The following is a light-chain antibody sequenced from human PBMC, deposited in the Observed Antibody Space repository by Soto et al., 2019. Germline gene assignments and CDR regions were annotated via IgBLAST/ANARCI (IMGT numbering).Light chain of an antibody. V-gene: IGLV2-14*01. Sequence: QSALTQPASVYGSPRQSITISCTGTSSDVGGYNYVSWYQQHPGKAPKRMIYDVSNRPSGVSNRFSGSKSGNTASLTISGLQAEDEADYYCSSYTSSSTVVFGGGTKLTVL. CDR3: SSYTSSSTVV. J-gene: IGLJ2*01. CDR2: DVS. CDR1: SSDVGGYNY.